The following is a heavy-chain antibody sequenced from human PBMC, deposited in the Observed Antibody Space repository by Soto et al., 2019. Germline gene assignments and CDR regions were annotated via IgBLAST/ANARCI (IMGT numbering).Heavy chain of an antibody. D-gene: IGHD2-2*01. CDR1: GGTFSSYA. J-gene: IGHJ5*02. V-gene: IGHV1-69*06. CDR2: IIPIFGTA. Sequence: SVKVSYKASGGTFSSYAISWVRQAPGQGLEWMGGIIPIFGTANYAQKFQGRVTITADKSTNTAYMELSSLRSEDTAVYYCARGNIVVVPAAMRGNWFDPWGQGTLVTVSS. CDR3: ARGNIVVVPAAMRGNWFDP.